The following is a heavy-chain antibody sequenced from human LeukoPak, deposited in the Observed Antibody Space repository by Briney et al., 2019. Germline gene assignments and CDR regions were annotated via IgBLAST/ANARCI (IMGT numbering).Heavy chain of an antibody. V-gene: IGHV4-30-4*01. J-gene: IGHJ4*02. Sequence: PSETLSLTCSVSGGSISSGDYYWSWIRQPPGKGLEWIGFIYYSGSTYYNPSLKSRVTISVDTSKNQFSLKLSSVTAADTAVYYCARFGSYCSSTSCYNDYWGQGTLVTVSS. D-gene: IGHD2-2*01. CDR1: GGSISSGDYY. CDR3: ARFGSYCSSTSCYNDY. CDR2: IYYSGST.